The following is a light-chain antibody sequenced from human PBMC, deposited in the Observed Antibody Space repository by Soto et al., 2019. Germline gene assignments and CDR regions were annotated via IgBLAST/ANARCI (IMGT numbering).Light chain of an antibody. Sequence: QSALTQPASVSGSPGQSITISCTGTSSDVGSYNVVSWYQQHRGNAPKLMIYEANKRPSGISTRFSGSKSGNTASLTISGLQAEDEADYYCCSYAGSSTWVFGGGTKFTVL. CDR2: EAN. CDR1: SSDVGSYNV. V-gene: IGLV2-23*01. CDR3: CSYAGSSTWV. J-gene: IGLJ3*02.